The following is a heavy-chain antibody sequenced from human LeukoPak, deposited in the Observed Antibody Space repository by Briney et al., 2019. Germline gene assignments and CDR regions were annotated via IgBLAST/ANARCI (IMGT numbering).Heavy chain of an antibody. V-gene: IGHV3-49*03. CDR1: GFTFGDYA. D-gene: IGHD4-17*01. Sequence: GGSLRLSCTASGFTFGDYAMSWFRQAPGKGLEWVGFIRSKAYGGITEYAASVKGRFTISRDDSKGIAYLQMNSLKTEDTAVYYCTRDLDDYGDPGGYWGQGTLVTVSS. CDR2: IRSKAYGGIT. CDR3: TRDLDDYGDPGGY. J-gene: IGHJ4*02.